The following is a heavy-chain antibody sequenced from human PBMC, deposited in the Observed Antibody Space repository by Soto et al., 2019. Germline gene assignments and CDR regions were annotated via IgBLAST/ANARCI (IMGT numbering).Heavy chain of an antibody. CDR2: IYYSGST. V-gene: IGHV4-31*02. D-gene: IGHD3-10*02. CDR3: VFFFQAEDGIRDVRSVSAFLLNRSSDL. Sequence: QGKGLEWNGYIYYSGSTYYTPSLKSRVTISVDTSKNQFSLNLSSVTAADTAVYYFVFFFQAEDGIRDVRSVSAFLLNRSSDL. J-gene: IGHJ2*01.